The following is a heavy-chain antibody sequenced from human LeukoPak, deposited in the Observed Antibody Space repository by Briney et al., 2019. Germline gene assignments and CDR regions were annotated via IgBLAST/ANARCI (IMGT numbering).Heavy chain of an antibody. D-gene: IGHD2-2*02. V-gene: IGHV3-30*18. CDR1: GFTFSSYG. CDR3: AKGPIYPSGGMVV. CDR2: ISYDGSNK. J-gene: IGHJ6*02. Sequence: GRSLRLSCAASGFTFSSYGMHWVRQAPGKGLEWVAVISYDGSNKYYADSVKGRFTISRDNSKNTLYLQMNSLRAEDTAVYYCAKGPIYPSGGMVVWGQGTTVTVSS.